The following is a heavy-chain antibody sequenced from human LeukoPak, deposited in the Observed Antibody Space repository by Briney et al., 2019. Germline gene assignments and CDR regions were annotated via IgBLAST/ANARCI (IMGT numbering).Heavy chain of an antibody. J-gene: IGHJ4*02. Sequence: SETLSLTCTVSGGSISSSSYYWGWIRQPPGKGLEWIGSIYYSGSTYYNPSLKSRVTISLDTSKNQFSLKLSSVTAADTAVYYCARGMDTAMVPIDYWGQGTPVTVSS. CDR3: ARGMDTAMVPIDY. D-gene: IGHD5-18*01. V-gene: IGHV4-39*07. CDR2: IYYSGST. CDR1: GGSISSSSYY.